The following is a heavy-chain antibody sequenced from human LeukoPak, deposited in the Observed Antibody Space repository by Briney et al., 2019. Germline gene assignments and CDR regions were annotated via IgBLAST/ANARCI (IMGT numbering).Heavy chain of an antibody. J-gene: IGHJ4*02. CDR3: ARTRKVLRFLEWLLCSEAYFDY. D-gene: IGHD3-3*01. V-gene: IGHV4-34*01. Sequence: SETLSLTCAVYGGSFSGYYWSWIRQPPGKGLEWIGEINHSGSTNYNPSLKSRVTISVDTSKNQFSLKLSSVTAADTAVYYCARTRKVLRFLEWLLCSEAYFDYWGQGTLVTVSS. CDR2: INHSGST. CDR1: GGSFSGYY.